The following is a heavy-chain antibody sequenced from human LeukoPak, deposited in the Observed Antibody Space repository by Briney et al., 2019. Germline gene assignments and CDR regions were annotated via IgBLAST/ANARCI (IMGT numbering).Heavy chain of an antibody. V-gene: IGHV3-21*04. J-gene: IGHJ4*02. CDR3: ARAHQSRKQLPGY. D-gene: IGHD6-6*01. Sequence: GGSLRLSCAASGFTFSSYSMNWVRQAPGKGLEWVSSISSSSSYIYYADSVKGRFTISRDNAKNSLYLQMNSLRAEDTAVYYCARAHQSRKQLPGYWGQGTLVTVSS. CDR2: ISSSSSYI. CDR1: GFTFSSYS.